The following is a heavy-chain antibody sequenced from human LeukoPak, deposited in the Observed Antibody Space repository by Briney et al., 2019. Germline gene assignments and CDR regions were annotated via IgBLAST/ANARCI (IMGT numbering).Heavy chain of an antibody. J-gene: IGHJ4*02. CDR1: GYTFTSYY. V-gene: IGHV1-46*01. CDR3: ARGAKYCSSTSCFEY. D-gene: IGHD2-2*01. CDR2: INPSGDST. Sequence: ASVKVSCKASGYTFTSYYIHWVRQAPGQGLEWMGIINPSGDSTWYAQRFQGRVTLTRDTSTSTVYMELSSLRSEDTVVYYCARGAKYCSSTSCFEYWGRGTLVTVSP.